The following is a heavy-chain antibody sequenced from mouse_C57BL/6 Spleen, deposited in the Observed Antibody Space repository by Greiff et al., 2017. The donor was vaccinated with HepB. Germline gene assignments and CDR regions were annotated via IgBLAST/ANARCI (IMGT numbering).Heavy chain of an antibody. CDR2: IDPSDSAT. V-gene: IGHV1-52*01. J-gene: IGHJ1*03. D-gene: IGHD1-1*01. CDR3: ARDYGSSYGWYFDV. Sequence: QVQLQQPGAELVRPGSSVKLSCKASGYTFTSYWMNWVKQRPIQGLEWIGNIDPSDSATHYNQKLKEKATLTVDKSSSTAYMQLSSLTSEDSAVYYCARDYGSSYGWYFDVWGTGTTVTVSS. CDR1: GYTFTSYW.